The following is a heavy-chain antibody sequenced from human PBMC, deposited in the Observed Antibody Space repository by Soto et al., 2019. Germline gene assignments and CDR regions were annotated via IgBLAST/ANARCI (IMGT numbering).Heavy chain of an antibody. CDR3: TSSSATPNGWWGYGLDV. CDR1: GFTFSDYF. J-gene: IGHJ6*02. Sequence: QVQLVESGGGLVKPGGSMRLSCAASGFTFSDYFMSWIRQAPGTGLEWVSYIGTSATTIFYADSVKGRFTISRDNTKNSLYLQMNSLRSEDTAVYYCTSSSATPNGWWGYGLDVWGQGTTVIVSS. D-gene: IGHD2-15*01. V-gene: IGHV3-11*01. CDR2: IGTSATTI.